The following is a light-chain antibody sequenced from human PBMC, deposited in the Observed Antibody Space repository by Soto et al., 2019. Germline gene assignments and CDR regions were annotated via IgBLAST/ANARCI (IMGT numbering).Light chain of an antibody. Sequence: IHMTHSPSTFFASFRYRFTINFRSSQSVRNWLAWYQQKPGRAPQLLIYDSSTLEPGVPSRFRGSGSGTEFTLTINGLQPDDFATYYCQQYDGYSPQTFGQGTKVDIK. CDR1: QSVRNW. CDR3: QQYDGYSPQT. J-gene: IGKJ1*01. V-gene: IGKV1-5*01. CDR2: DSS.